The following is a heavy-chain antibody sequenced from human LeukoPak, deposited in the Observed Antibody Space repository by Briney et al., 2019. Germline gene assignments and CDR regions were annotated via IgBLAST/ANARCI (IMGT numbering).Heavy chain of an antibody. CDR1: GGSFSGYY. V-gene: IGHV4-34*01. D-gene: IGHD3-10*01. CDR2: INHSGST. CDR3: ARDGNYYGSGSYYKRDWFDP. Sequence: SETLSLTCAVYGGSFSGYYWSGIRQPPGKGLEWIGEINHSGSTNYNPSLKSRVTISVDTSKNQFSLKLSSVTAADTAVYYCARDGNYYGSGSYYKRDWFDPWGQGTLVTVSS. J-gene: IGHJ5*02.